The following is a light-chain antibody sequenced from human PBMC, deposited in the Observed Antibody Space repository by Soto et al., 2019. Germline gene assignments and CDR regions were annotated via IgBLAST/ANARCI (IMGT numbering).Light chain of an antibody. V-gene: IGLV1-40*01. CDR1: SSNIGARYD. CDR2: GNS. J-gene: IGLJ3*02. Sequence: QSVLTQPPSVSGAPGQRVTISCTGSSSNIGARYDVHWYQQLPRTAPKLLIYGNSNRPSGVPDRFSVSKSGTSASLAITGLQAEDEADYYCQSYDSSLSGWVFGGGTKVTVL. CDR3: QSYDSSLSGWV.